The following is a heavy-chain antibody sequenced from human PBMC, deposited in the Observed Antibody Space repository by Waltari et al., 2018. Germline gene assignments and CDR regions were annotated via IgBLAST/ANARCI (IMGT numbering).Heavy chain of an antibody. J-gene: IGHJ5*02. CDR1: GGSSSSGGYY. CDR2: IYYSGST. V-gene: IGHV4-31*03. Sequence: QVQLQESGPGLVKPSQTLSLPRTVSGGSSSSGGYYWSWIRPPPGKGLEWIGYIYYSGSTYYNPSLKSRVTISVDTSKNQFSLKLSSVTAADTAVYYCARGSGIAAAGTSFDPWGQGTLVTVSS. CDR3: ARGSGIAAAGTSFDP. D-gene: IGHD6-13*01.